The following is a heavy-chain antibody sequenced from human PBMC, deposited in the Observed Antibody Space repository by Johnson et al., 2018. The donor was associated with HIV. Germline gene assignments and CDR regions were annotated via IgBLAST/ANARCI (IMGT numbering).Heavy chain of an antibody. CDR2: IKEDGSDK. CDR3: ARGQQDMGAGAFDI. J-gene: IGHJ3*02. Sequence: VQLVESGGGLVQPGESLRLSCAASGFSFSNYWMTWVRQAPGKVLEWVATIKEDGSDKYYVDSVKGRFTISRDNSKNTLYLQMNSLRAEDTAVYYCARGQQDMGAGAFDIWGQGTMVTVSS. V-gene: IGHV3-7*01. D-gene: IGHD3-16*01. CDR1: GFSFSNYW.